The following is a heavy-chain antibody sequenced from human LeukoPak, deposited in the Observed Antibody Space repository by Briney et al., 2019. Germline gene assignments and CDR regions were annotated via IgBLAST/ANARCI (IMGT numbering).Heavy chain of an antibody. CDR3: VKDQDTRMATYYDY. CDR2: ISSSGSTI. Sequence: GGSLRLSCAASGFTFSSYEMNWVRQAPGKGLEWVSYISSSGSTIYYADSVKGRFTISRDNAKNSLYLQMNSLRAEDTAVYYCVKDQDTRMATYYDYWGQGTLVTVSS. CDR1: GFTFSSYE. D-gene: IGHD5-18*01. V-gene: IGHV3-48*03. J-gene: IGHJ4*02.